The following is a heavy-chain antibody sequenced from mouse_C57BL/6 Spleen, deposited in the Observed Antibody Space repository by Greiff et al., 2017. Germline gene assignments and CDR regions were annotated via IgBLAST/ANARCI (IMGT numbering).Heavy chain of an antibody. J-gene: IGHJ4*01. CDR3: ARDGPYAMDY. CDR2: FSSGSSTI. D-gene: IGHD2-3*01. Sequence: DVMLVESGGGLVTPGGSLKLSCAASGFAFSDSGMHWVRQAPEKGLEGVAYFSSGSSTIYYADTVKGRFTISRDNAKNTLFLQMTSLRSEDTAMYYCARDGPYAMDYWGQGTSGTVSS. CDR1: GFAFSDSG. V-gene: IGHV5-17*01.